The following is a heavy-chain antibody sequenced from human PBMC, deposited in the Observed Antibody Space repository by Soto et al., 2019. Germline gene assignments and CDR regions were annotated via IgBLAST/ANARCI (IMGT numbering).Heavy chain of an antibody. CDR2: IIPLFGTT. Sequence: QVHLVQSGAEVRKPGSSVKVSCKTSGGTFSTYTIYWVRQAPGQGLEWMGRIIPLFGTTKYAQNFPDRVTITSEESTSTTYMELSSLRAEDTAVYYCARRLDDRADEGFDVWGEGTEVTVSA. CDR3: ARRLDDRADEGFDV. J-gene: IGHJ3*01. CDR1: GGTFSTYT. D-gene: IGHD3-16*01. V-gene: IGHV1-69*18.